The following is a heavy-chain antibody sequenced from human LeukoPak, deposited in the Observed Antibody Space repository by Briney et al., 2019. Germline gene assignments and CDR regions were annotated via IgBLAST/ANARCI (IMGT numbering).Heavy chain of an antibody. CDR1: GFTVSNNY. Sequence: GGSLRLSCAASGFTVSNNYMSWVRQAPGKGLEWVSVIYTGGSTYYADSVKGRFTITRDNSKNTLYLQMNSLRAEDTAVYYCARGGCSGGSCYFDYWGQGTLVTVSS. D-gene: IGHD2-15*01. J-gene: IGHJ4*02. CDR3: ARGGCSGGSCYFDY. V-gene: IGHV3-53*01. CDR2: IYTGGST.